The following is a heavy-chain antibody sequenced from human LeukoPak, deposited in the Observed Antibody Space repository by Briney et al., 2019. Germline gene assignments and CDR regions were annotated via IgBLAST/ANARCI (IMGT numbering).Heavy chain of an antibody. D-gene: IGHD6-19*01. CDR2: IYYSGST. CDR3: ARGEQWLAYFDY. Sequence: SETLSLTCTVSGGSISSHYWSWIRQPQGKGLEWIGYIYYSGSTNYNPSLKSRVTISVDTSKNQFSLKLSSVTAADTAVYYCARGEQWLAYFDYWGQGTLVTVSS. J-gene: IGHJ4*02. V-gene: IGHV4-59*11. CDR1: GGSISSHY.